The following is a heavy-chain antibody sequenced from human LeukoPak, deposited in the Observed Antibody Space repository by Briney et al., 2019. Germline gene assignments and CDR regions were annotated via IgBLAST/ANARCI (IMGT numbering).Heavy chain of an antibody. CDR1: GFTFSSYG. V-gene: IGHV3-30*18. Sequence: GGSLRLSCAASGFTFSSYGMHWIRQAPGKGLEWVAVISYDGSNKYYADSVKGRFTISRDNSKNTVYLQMNSLRAEATAVYYCAKFGFISKAMTTVTTSVLVYFDYWGQGTLVTVSS. CDR2: ISYDGSNK. D-gene: IGHD4-17*01. CDR3: AKFGFISKAMTTVTTSVLVYFDY. J-gene: IGHJ4*02.